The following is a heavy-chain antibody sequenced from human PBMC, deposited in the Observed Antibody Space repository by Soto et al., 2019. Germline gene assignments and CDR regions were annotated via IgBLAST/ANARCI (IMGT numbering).Heavy chain of an antibody. CDR1: GGSISSYY. CDR2: IYYSGST. Sequence: SETLSLTCTVSGGSISSYYWSWIRQPPGKGLEWIGYIYYSGSTNYNPSLKSRVTISVDTSKNQFSLKLSSVTAADTAVYYCARALSDMDAFDIWGQGTMVTVS. D-gene: IGHD3-9*01. J-gene: IGHJ3*02. CDR3: ARALSDMDAFDI. V-gene: IGHV4-59*01.